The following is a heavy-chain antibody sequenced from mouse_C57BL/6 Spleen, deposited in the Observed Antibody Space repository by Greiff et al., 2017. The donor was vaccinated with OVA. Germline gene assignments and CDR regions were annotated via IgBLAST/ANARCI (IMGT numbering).Heavy chain of an antibody. CDR2: IDPENGDT. Sequence: VQLKQSGAELVRPGASVKLSCTASGFNIKDDYMHWVKQRPEQGLEWIGWIDPENGDTEYASKFQGKATITADTSSNTAYLQLSSLTSEDTAVYYCTTWGWDNYWGQGTTLTVSS. CDR1: GFNIKDDY. D-gene: IGHD3-3*01. CDR3: TTWGWDNY. J-gene: IGHJ2*01. V-gene: IGHV14-4*01.